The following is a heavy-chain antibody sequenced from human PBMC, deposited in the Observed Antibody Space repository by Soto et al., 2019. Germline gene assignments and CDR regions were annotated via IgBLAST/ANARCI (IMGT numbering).Heavy chain of an antibody. V-gene: IGHV3-23*01. CDR1: GFTFSDYA. Sequence: GGSLRLSCVASGFTFSDYAMGWVRQSPGKGLEWVSSISGSGGSTYYADSVKGRFTISRDNSKNTVFLQMNSLRAEDTAVYYCAKDHGMDVWGQGATVTVSS. CDR2: ISGSGGST. J-gene: IGHJ6*02. CDR3: AKDHGMDV.